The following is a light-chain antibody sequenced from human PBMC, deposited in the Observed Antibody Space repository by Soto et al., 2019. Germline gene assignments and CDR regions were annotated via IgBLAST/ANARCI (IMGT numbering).Light chain of an antibody. CDR3: RSYTIGSALGV. Sequence: QSALTQPASVSGSPGQSITISCTGTSSDVGGYNYVSWYQQHPGKAPKLMIYEVSNRPSGVSNRFSGSKSGNTASLTISGLQAEDEADYYCRSYTIGSALGVFGGGTKLTVL. J-gene: IGLJ3*02. V-gene: IGLV2-14*01. CDR1: SSDVGGYNY. CDR2: EVS.